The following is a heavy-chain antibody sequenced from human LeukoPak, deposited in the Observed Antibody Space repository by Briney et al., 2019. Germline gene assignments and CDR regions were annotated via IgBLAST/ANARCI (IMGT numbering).Heavy chain of an antibody. J-gene: IGHJ4*02. Sequence: SETLSLTCTVPGGSISSYYWSWIRQPAGKGLEWIGRIYTSGSTNYNPSLKSRVTMSVDTSKNQFSLKLSSVTAADTAVYYCASGIAAAGQFDYWGQGTLVTVSS. CDR2: IYTSGST. V-gene: IGHV4-4*07. CDR1: GGSISSYY. CDR3: ASGIAAAGQFDY. D-gene: IGHD6-13*01.